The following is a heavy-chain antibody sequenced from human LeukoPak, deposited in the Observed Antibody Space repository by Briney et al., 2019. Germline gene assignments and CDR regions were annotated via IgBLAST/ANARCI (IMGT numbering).Heavy chain of an antibody. D-gene: IGHD2-15*01. CDR3: ARRVDTNYYYYGMDV. CDR2: ISSSGSTI. J-gene: IGHJ6*02. V-gene: IGHV3-11*01. CDR1: GFTFSDYY. Sequence: GESLRLSCAASGFTFSDYYMTWIRQPPGKGLEWVAYISSSGSTIYYADSVQGRFTISRDNANNSLYLQMNSLRAEDTAVYYCARRVDTNYYYYGMDVWGQGTTVTVSS.